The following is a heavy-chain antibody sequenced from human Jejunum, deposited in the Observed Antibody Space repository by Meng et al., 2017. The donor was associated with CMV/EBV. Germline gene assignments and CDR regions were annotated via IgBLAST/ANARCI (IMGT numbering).Heavy chain of an antibody. CDR1: FVFSGYG. CDR3: ARDQFCSTTNCAHKT. CDR2: ILSDTGYI. D-gene: IGHD2-2*01. J-gene: IGHJ1*01. Sequence: FVFSGYGMHWVRQAPGKGLEWVASILSDTGYIYSADSVKGRFIISRDNAKKSLYLQMNSLRVEDTAVYYCARDQFCSTTNCAHKTWGQGTLVTVSS. V-gene: IGHV3-21*01.